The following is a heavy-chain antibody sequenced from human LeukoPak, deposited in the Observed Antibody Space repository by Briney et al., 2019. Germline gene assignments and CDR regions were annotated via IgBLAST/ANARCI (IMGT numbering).Heavy chain of an antibody. D-gene: IGHD6-13*01. CDR3: ARVSTAVSLAIDY. CDR1: GFTFSSYA. V-gene: IGHV3-21*06. Sequence: GRSLRLSCAASGFTFSSYAMHWVRQAPGKGLEWVSVISSSSKYIYYADSVKGRFTISRDNAKNSLYLQMNSLRAEDTAVYYCARVSTAVSLAIDYWGQGTLVTVST. J-gene: IGHJ4*02. CDR2: ISSSSKYI.